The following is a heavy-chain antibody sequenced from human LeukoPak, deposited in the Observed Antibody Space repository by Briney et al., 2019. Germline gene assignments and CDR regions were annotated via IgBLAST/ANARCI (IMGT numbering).Heavy chain of an antibody. Sequence: SETLSLTCAVYGGSFSGYYWSWIRQPPGKGLEWIGYIYYSGSTYYNPSLKSRVTISVDTSKNQFSLKLSSVTAADTAVYYCARDRYYGSGSYYQWSPGAFDIWGQGTMVTVSS. D-gene: IGHD3-10*01. CDR2: IYYSGST. V-gene: IGHV4-30-4*08. CDR1: GGSFSGYY. CDR3: ARDRYYGSGSYYQWSPGAFDI. J-gene: IGHJ3*02.